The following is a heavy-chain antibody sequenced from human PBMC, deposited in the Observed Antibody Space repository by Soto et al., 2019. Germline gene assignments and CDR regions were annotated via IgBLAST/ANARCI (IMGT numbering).Heavy chain of an antibody. CDR3: ARGFRVAATRWWFDP. CDR1: GYTFTSYD. D-gene: IGHD2-15*01. Sequence: QVQLVQSGAEVKKPGASVKVSCKASGYTFTSYDISWVRQAPGQGREWMGWISTYNGNTNYAQKLQGRVTMTTDTSTSTAYMELRSLRSDDTAVYYCARGFRVAATRWWFDPWGQGTLVTVSS. J-gene: IGHJ5*02. CDR2: ISTYNGNT. V-gene: IGHV1-18*01.